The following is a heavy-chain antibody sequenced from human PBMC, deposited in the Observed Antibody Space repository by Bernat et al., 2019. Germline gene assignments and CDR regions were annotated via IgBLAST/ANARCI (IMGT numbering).Heavy chain of an antibody. CDR1: GASISSSNYY. D-gene: IGHD6-19*01. V-gene: IGHV4-39*01. CDR2: IYYSGST. CDR3: ARHLAVAGTTGTFDY. J-gene: IGHJ4*02. Sequence: QLQLQESGPGLVKPSETLSLTCTVSGASISSSNYYWGWIRQPPGKGLEWIGSIYYSGSTYYKPSLKSRVTISVDTSKNQFSLKLSSVTAADTAVYYCARHLAVAGTTGTFDYWGQGTLVTVSS.